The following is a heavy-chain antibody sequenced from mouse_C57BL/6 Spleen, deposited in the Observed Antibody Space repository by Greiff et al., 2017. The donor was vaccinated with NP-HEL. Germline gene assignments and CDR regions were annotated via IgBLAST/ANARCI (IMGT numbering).Heavy chain of an antibody. CDR3: VRHGYYGSGYFDV. J-gene: IGHJ1*03. Sequence: EVQLQESGGGLVQPKGSLKLSCAASGFSFNTYAMNWVRQAPGKGLEWVARIRSKSNNYATYYADSVKDRFTISRDDSESMLYLQMNNLKTEDTAMYYCVRHGYYGSGYFDVWGTGTTVTVSS. CDR1: GFSFNTYA. V-gene: IGHV10-1*01. CDR2: IRSKSNNYAT. D-gene: IGHD1-1*01.